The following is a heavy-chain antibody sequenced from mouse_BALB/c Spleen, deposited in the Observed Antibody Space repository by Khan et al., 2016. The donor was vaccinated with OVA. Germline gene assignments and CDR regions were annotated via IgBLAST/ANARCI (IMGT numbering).Heavy chain of an antibody. V-gene: IGHV5-9-4*01. D-gene: IGHD1-2*01. CDR3: ARLLRLPAWFAY. Sequence: EVELVESGGGLVKPGGSLKLSCAASGFTFSSYAMSCVRQSPEKRLEWVAEISSGGSYTYYPDTVTGRFPISRANAKNTLYLEMSSLRSEDTAMYYCARLLRLPAWFAYWGQGTLVTVSA. CDR1: GFTFSSYA. J-gene: IGHJ3*01. CDR2: ISSGGSYT.